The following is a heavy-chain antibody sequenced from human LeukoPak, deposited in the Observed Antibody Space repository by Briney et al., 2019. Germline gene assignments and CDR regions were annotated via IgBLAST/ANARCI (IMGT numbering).Heavy chain of an antibody. Sequence: PSETLSLTCTVSGGSISSYYWSWIRQPPGKGLEWIGYIYYSGSTNYNPSLKSRVTISVDTSKNQFSLKLSSVTAADTAVYYCARSTSYLGSFDYWGQGTLVTVSS. CDR1: GGSISSYY. CDR3: ARSTSYLGSFDY. V-gene: IGHV4-59*01. D-gene: IGHD2-21*01. CDR2: IYYSGST. J-gene: IGHJ4*02.